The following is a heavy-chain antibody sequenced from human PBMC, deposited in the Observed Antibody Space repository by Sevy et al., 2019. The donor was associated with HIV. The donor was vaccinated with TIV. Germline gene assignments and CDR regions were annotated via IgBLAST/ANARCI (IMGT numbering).Heavy chain of an antibody. J-gene: IGHJ3*02. V-gene: IGHV3-53*01. CDR2: IYSDGST. CDR3: ANHASDYDSSGYLERDAFDI. CDR1: GFTVSDNY. Sequence: GGSLRLSCAAFGFTVSDNYMSWVRQAPGKGLEWVSVIYSDGSTYYADSVKGRFTISRDNSKNTLYLQMNSLRAEDTAVYYCANHASDYDSSGYLERDAFDIWGQGTMVTVSS. D-gene: IGHD3-22*01.